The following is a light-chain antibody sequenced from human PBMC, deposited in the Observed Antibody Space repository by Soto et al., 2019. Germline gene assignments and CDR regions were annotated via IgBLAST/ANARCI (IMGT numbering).Light chain of an antibody. J-gene: IGKJ4*01. CDR3: QQYNNWTLT. Sequence: EIVMTQSPATLSASLGERATLSCRASQSVSSNLAWYQQKPGQAPRLLIYGASTRPTGIPARFSGSGSGTEYTLTISSLQSEEFAVYYCQQYNNWTLTFGGGTKVEIK. V-gene: IGKV3D-15*01. CDR1: QSVSSN. CDR2: GAS.